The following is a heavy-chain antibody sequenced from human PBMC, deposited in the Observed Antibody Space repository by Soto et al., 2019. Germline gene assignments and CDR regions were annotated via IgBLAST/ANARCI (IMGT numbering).Heavy chain of an antibody. CDR1: GFTFSSYS. D-gene: IGHD2-15*01. CDR2: ISSSSSYI. V-gene: IGHV3-21*01. CDR3: ARAVVVAATGGHYYYYYMDV. Sequence: EVQLVESGGGLVKPGGSLRLSCAASGFTFSSYSMNWVRQAPGKGLECVSSISSSSSYIYYADSVKGRFTISRDNAKNSLYLQMNSLRAEDTAVYYCARAVVVAATGGHYYYYYMDVWGKGTTVTVSS. J-gene: IGHJ6*03.